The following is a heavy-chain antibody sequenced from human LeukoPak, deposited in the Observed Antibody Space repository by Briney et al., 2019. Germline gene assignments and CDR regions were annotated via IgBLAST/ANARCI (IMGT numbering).Heavy chain of an antibody. Sequence: SETLSLTCTVSGGSISSYYWSWIRQPAGKGLEWIGRIYTSGSTNYNPSLKSRVTMSVDTSKNQFSLKLSSVTAADTAVYCCARYQTYYDAFDIWGQGTMVTVSS. V-gene: IGHV4-4*07. CDR2: IYTSGST. CDR1: GGSISSYY. CDR3: ARYQTYYDAFDI. J-gene: IGHJ3*02. D-gene: IGHD2-21*01.